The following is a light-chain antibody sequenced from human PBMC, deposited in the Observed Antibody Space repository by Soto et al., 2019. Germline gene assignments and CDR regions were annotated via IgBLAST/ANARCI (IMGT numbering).Light chain of an antibody. Sequence: IVLTQSPATLSLYLGESATPSFRASQSVSSYLAWYQQKPGQAPRILIYDASNRASGTPARISSSGSGTDSTPTISSLASEYVAVYYCQQRSNFITCGQGTRLEIK. V-gene: IGKV3-11*01. CDR3: QQRSNFIT. J-gene: IGKJ5*01. CDR2: DAS. CDR1: QSVSSY.